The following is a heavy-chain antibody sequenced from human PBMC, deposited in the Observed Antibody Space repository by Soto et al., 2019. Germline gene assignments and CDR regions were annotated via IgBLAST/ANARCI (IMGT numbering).Heavy chain of an antibody. D-gene: IGHD6-13*01. CDR3: ARVNTYTDSSSWYPYYYYYGMDV. V-gene: IGHV1-18*01. CDR2: XSAYXGNT. J-gene: IGHJ6*02. CDR1: GYTFTSYG. Sequence: QVQLVQSGAEVKKPXASVKVSCKASGYTFTSYGISWVRQXPGQGLEXMGWXSAYXGNTNYAQKLQGRVTMTTDTSTSTAYMELRSLRSDDTAVYYCARVNTYTDSSSWYPYYYYYGMDVWGQGTTVTVSS.